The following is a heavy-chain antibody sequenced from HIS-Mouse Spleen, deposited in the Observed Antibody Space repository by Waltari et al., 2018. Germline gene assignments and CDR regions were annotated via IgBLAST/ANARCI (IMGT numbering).Heavy chain of an antibody. CDR2: VNPNSGNT. Sequence: QVQLVQSGAEVKKPGASVKVSCKASGYTFTSYDINWVRQATGQGLEWMGWVNPNSGNTGYAQKFQGRVTMTRNTAISTAYMELSSLRSEDTAVYYCARGLSLPRCQQYYFDYWGQGTLVTVSS. V-gene: IGHV1-8*01. J-gene: IGHJ4*02. CDR3: ARGLSLPRCQQYYFDY. CDR1: GYTFTSYD.